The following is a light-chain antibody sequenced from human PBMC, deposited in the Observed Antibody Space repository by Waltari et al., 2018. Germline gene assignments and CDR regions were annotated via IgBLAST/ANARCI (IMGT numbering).Light chain of an antibody. Sequence: AIRITQSPSSLSASTGDRVTITSRASQSISSYLAWYQQKPGKAPKVLIYAAYTLKSGVPSRFSGSGSGTDFTLTISCLQSEDFAIYYCQQYYSSPATFGQGTKVEIK. V-gene: IGKV1-8*01. J-gene: IGKJ1*01. CDR2: AAY. CDR3: QQYYSSPAT. CDR1: QSISSY.